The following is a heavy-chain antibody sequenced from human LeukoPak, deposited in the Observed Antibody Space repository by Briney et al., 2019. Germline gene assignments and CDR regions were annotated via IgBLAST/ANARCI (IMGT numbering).Heavy chain of an antibody. J-gene: IGHJ3*02. Sequence: GGSLRLSRAASGFTFDDYAMHWVRHAPGKGLEWVSLISCNGGSTYDAAPVKGRFTIYRDNSKNSLYLQMNRLRAEDTALYYCAKDGRSGSTSHEVAFDIWGQGTMVTVSS. V-gene: IGHV3-43D*03. CDR1: GFTFDDYA. CDR2: ISCNGGST. CDR3: AKDGRSGSTSHEVAFDI. D-gene: IGHD1-26*01.